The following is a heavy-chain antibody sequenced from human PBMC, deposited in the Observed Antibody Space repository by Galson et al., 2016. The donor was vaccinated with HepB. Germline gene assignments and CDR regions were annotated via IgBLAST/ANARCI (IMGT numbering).Heavy chain of an antibody. V-gene: IGHV3-7*01. CDR2: IKQDERQK. Sequence: SLRLSCAASGFTFSSYWMSWVRQAPGKGLEWVGNIKQDERQKHYVDAVKGRFTISRDNAKNSLYLDMTRLRGDDTAVYYCARDSLHYADYDWYFDLWGRGTLATVSS. D-gene: IGHD4-17*01. CDR3: ARDSLHYADYDWYFDL. CDR1: GFTFSSYW. J-gene: IGHJ2*01.